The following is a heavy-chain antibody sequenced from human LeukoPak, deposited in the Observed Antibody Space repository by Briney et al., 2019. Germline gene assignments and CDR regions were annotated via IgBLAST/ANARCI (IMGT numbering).Heavy chain of an antibody. CDR2: INPNSGGT. V-gene: IGHV1-2*02. Sequence: ASVKVSCKASGYTFTGYYMHWVRQAPGQGLEWMGWINPNSGGTNYAQKFQGRVTMTRDTSISTAYMELSRLRSDDTAVYYCARVLNFYDSSGYRIPDAFDIWGQGTMVTVSS. D-gene: IGHD3-22*01. CDR3: ARVLNFYDSSGYRIPDAFDI. J-gene: IGHJ3*02. CDR1: GYTFTGYY.